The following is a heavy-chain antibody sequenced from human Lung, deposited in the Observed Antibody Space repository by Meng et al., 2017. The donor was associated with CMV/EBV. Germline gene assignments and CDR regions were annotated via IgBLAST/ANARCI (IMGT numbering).Heavy chain of an antibody. CDR3: ARDGGGLYYFDY. V-gene: IGHV1-2*02. D-gene: IGHD2-15*01. CDR2: INPNSGGT. Sequence: ASVXVSCKASGYTFTGYYMHWVRQAPGQGLEWMGWINPNSGGTNYAQKFQGRVTMTRDTSISTAYMELSRLRSDDTAVYYCARDGGGLYYFDYWGQGTLVTFSS. CDR1: GYTFTGYY. J-gene: IGHJ4*02.